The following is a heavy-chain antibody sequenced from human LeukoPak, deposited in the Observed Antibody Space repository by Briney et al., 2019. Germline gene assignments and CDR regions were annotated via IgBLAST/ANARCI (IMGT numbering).Heavy chain of an antibody. V-gene: IGHV4-39*07. Sequence: PSETLSLTCTVSGGSISSSSYYWGWIRQPPGKGLEWIGSIYYSGSTNYNPSLKSRVTISVDTSKNQFSLKLSSVTAADTAVYYCARVSRLYGMDVWGQGTTVTVSS. D-gene: IGHD6-25*01. CDR1: GGSISSSSYY. CDR2: IYYSGST. CDR3: ARVSRLYGMDV. J-gene: IGHJ6*02.